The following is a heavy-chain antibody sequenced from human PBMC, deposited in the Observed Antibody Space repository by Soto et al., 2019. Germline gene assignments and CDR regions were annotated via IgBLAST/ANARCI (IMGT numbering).Heavy chain of an antibody. Sequence: SETLSLTCTVPGGSISNKYWSWIRQPAGKGLEWIGLMSSSGVTNYSPSLKSRVTMSVDMSKKQFSLKLSSVTATDAAVYYCARALDSSGWYGDDAFDIWGQGTLVTGSS. V-gene: IGHV4-4*07. J-gene: IGHJ3*02. D-gene: IGHD6-19*01. CDR3: ARALDSSGWYGDDAFDI. CDR1: GGSISNKY. CDR2: MSSSGVT.